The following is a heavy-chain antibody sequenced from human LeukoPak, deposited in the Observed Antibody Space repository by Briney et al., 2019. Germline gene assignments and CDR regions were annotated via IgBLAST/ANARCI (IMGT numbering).Heavy chain of an antibody. Sequence: GGSLRLSCAASGFTFDDYAMHWVRQAPGKGLEWVSGISWNSGSIGYADSVKGRFTISRDNAKNSLYLQMNSLRAEDMALYYCAKDVIESGQFAYWGQGTLVTVSS. CDR3: AKDVIESGQFAY. CDR1: GFTFDDYA. CDR2: ISWNSGSI. D-gene: IGHD1-14*01. J-gene: IGHJ4*02. V-gene: IGHV3-9*03.